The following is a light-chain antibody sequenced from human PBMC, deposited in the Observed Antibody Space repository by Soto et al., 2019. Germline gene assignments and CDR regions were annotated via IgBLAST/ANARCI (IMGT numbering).Light chain of an antibody. J-gene: IGLJ1*01. CDR2: EGS. CDR1: SSDVGSYNL. Sequence: QSVLTQPASVSGSPGQSITISCTGTSSDVGSYNLVSWYQQHPGKAPKVIICEGSKRPSGVSNRFSGSKSGNTASLTISGLQAEDEADYYCLAYAGRTTLVFGTGTKVTVL. V-gene: IGLV2-23*01. CDR3: LAYAGRTTLV.